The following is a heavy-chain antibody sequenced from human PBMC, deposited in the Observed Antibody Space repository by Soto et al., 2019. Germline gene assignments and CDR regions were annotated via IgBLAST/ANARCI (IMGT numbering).Heavy chain of an antibody. CDR1: GFTFSTYN. CDR3: ARGWLRDPWMY. D-gene: IGHD5-12*01. Sequence: EVQLVESGGGLVKPGGSLSLSCAASGFTFSTYNMNWVRQAPGKGLEWVASISGTSVYMYYANSLKGRFTISRANAKSSLYLQVNSLRAEDTAVYYCARGWLRDPWMYWGQGTLVTVSS. CDR2: ISGTSVYM. J-gene: IGHJ4*02. V-gene: IGHV3-21*01.